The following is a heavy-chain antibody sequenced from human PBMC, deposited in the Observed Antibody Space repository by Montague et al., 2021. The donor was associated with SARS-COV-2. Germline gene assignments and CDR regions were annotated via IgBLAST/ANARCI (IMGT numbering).Heavy chain of an antibody. J-gene: IGHJ6*02. CDR2: TYYRSKWYN. CDR1: GDSVSSNSAA. Sequence: CAISGDSVSSNSAAWNWIRQSPSRGLEWLGRTYYRSKWYNDYAVSVKSRITINPDTSKNQFSLQLNSVTPEDTAVYYCARGLWFGELFYYYYYYGMDVWGQGTTVTVSS. D-gene: IGHD3-10*01. CDR3: ARGLWFGELFYYYYYYGMDV. V-gene: IGHV6-1*01.